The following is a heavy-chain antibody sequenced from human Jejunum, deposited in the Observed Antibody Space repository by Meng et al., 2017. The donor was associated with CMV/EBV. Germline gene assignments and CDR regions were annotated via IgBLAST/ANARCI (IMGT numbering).Heavy chain of an antibody. CDR2: HHDHGRH. J-gene: IGHJ4*02. Sequence: GQDPLKPPRPLPHACLVLRGPRDSVVYYWTWTRKPPAKGLEWIGYHHDHGRHSHPPALKCRVDISLGTSKIQFSLTLNSVTAEHTAVYFCARGSIFVSFDYWGQGTLVTVSS. CDR1: RGPRDSVVYY. D-gene: IGHD3-3*01. CDR3: ARGSIFVSFDY. V-gene: IGHV4-30-4*01.